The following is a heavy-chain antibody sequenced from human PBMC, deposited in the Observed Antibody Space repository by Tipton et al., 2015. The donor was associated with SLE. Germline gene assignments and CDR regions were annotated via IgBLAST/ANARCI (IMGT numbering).Heavy chain of an antibody. CDR2: ISNSRLRI. D-gene: IGHD3-10*01. V-gene: IGHV3-11*04. CDR1: GFRFGDYY. CDR3: VRDSTRFFQYFMDV. J-gene: IGHJ6*03. Sequence: GSLRLSCEASGFRFGDYYMSWIRQAPGKGLQWIGFISNSRLRIGYADTMRGRFTISRDNDRDMLYLQMRSLRVDDTAVYYCVRDSTRFFQYFMDVWGKGTTVTVSS.